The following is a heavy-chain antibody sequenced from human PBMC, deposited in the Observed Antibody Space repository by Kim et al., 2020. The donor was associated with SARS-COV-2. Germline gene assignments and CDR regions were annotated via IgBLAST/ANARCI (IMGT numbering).Heavy chain of an antibody. J-gene: IGHJ4*02. D-gene: IGHD2-2*02. Sequence: KSRVTISVDTSKNQFSLKLSSVTAADTAVYYCARTGDIVVVPAAIRAPDYWGQGTLVTVSS. CDR3: ARTGDIVVVPAAIRAPDY. V-gene: IGHV4-34*01.